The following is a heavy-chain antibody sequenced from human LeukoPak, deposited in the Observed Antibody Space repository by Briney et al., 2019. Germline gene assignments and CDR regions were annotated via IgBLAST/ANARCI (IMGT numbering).Heavy chain of an antibody. D-gene: IGHD3-9*01. J-gene: IGHJ4*02. CDR2: VYYNGNT. CDR3: ARADYCTAEVFPFDY. V-gene: IGHV4-59*01. Sequence: SETLSLTCIVSGDSRNHYNWNWIRQPPGKGLEWIGYVYYNGNTNYNPSLKSRVTIAVDKSKNQFSLNLTSVTAADTAVYFCARADYCTAEVFPFDYWGQGTLVTVSS. CDR1: GDSRNHYN.